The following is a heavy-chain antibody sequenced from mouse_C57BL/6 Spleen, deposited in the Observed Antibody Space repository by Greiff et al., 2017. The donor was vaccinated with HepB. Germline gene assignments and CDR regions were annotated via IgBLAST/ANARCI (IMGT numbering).Heavy chain of an antibody. D-gene: IGHD2-1*01. J-gene: IGHJ3*01. V-gene: IGHV1-54*01. CDR2: INPGSGGT. CDR3: ARKDEFGNYVAH. CDR1: GYAFTNYL. Sequence: QVQLQQSGAELVRPGTSVKVSCKASGYAFTNYLIEWVKQRPGQGLEWIGVINPGSGGTNYNEKFKGKATLTADKSSSTAYMQLSSLTSEDSAVYFCARKDEFGNYVAHWGQGTLVTVSA.